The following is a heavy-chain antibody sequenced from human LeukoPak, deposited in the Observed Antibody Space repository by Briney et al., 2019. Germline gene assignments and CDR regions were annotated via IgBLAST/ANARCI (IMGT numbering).Heavy chain of an antibody. V-gene: IGHV3-21*01. D-gene: IGHD3-22*01. CDR3: ARDRYYYDSSGYFKWFDP. J-gene: IGHJ5*02. CDR2: ISSSSSYI. CDR1: GFTFSSYS. Sequence: GGSLRLSCAASGFTFSSYSMNWVRQAPGKGLERVSSISSSSSYIYYADSVKGRFTISRDNAKNSLYLQMNSLRAEDTAVYYCARDRYYYDSSGYFKWFDPWGQGTLDTVSS.